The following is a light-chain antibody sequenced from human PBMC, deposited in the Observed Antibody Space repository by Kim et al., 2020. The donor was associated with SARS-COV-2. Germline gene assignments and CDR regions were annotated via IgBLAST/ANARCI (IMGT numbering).Light chain of an antibody. Sequence: LSPGQTASITCSGDKLGEKYACWYQQRPGQSPVVVIYQDNRRPSGIPERFSGSNSGNTATLTVSGTQAMDEADYYCQAWDSSTVVFGGGTQLTVL. CDR1: KLGEKY. CDR3: QAWDSSTVV. CDR2: QDN. V-gene: IGLV3-1*01. J-gene: IGLJ2*01.